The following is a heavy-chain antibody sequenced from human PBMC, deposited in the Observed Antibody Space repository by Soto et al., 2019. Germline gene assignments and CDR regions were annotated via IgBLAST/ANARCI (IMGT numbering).Heavy chain of an antibody. Sequence: GGSLRLSCAASGFPSSSYAMSWVRQAPGKGLEWVSAISGSGGSTYYADSVKGRFTISRDNSKNTLYLQMNSLRAEDTAVYYCAKALGAPLIEAFDIWGQGTMVTVSS. CDR3: AKALGAPLIEAFDI. CDR2: ISGSGGST. J-gene: IGHJ3*02. CDR1: GFPSSSYA. V-gene: IGHV3-23*01. D-gene: IGHD1-26*01.